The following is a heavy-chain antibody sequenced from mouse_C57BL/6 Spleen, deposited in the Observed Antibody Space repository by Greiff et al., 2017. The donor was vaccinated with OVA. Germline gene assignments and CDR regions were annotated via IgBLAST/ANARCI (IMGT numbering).Heavy chain of an antibody. V-gene: IGHV1-81*01. CDR1: GYTFTSYG. CDR2: IYPRSGNT. J-gene: IGHJ2*01. Sequence: QVQLQQPGVELVMPGASVKLSCKASGYTFTSYGISWVKQRTGQGLEWIGEIYPRSGNTYYNEKFKGKATLTADKSSSTAYMELRSLTSEDSAVYFCARIHYGSSYHYFDYWGQGTTLTVSS. CDR3: ARIHYGSSYHYFDY. D-gene: IGHD1-1*01.